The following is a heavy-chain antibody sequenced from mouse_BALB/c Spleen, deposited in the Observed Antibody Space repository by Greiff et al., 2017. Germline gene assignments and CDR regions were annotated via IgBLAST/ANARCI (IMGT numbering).Heavy chain of an antibody. V-gene: IGHV6-6*02. D-gene: IGHD1-1*01. CDR3: TRIYYYGSVYFDY. J-gene: IGHJ2*01. CDR1: GFTFSNYW. CDR2: IRLKSNNYAT. Sequence: EVKVEESGGGLVQPGGSMKLSCVASGFTFSNYWMNWVRQSPEKGLEWVAEIRLKSNNYATHYAESVKGRFTISRDDSKSSVYLQMNNLRAEDTGIYYCTRIYYYGSVYFDYWGQGTTLTVSS.